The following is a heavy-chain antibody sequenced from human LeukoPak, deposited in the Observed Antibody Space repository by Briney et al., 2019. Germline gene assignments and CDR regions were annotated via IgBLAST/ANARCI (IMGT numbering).Heavy chain of an antibody. CDR3: ARAGYDFWSGYYTRFDY. CDR2: ISTSGSTI. V-gene: IGHV3-48*03. CDR1: GFTFSSYE. Sequence: PGGSLRLSCAASGFTFSSYEMNWVRQAPGKGLEWVSYISTSGSTIYYADSVKGRFTISRDNAKNSLYLQMNSLRAEDTAVYYCARAGYDFWSGYYTRFDYWGQGTLVTVSS. J-gene: IGHJ4*02. D-gene: IGHD3-3*01.